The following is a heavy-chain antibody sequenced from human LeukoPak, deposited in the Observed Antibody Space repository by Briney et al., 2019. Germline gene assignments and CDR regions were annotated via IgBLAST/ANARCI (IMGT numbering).Heavy chain of an antibody. CDR2: IGTAGDT. CDR1: GFTFRNFD. CDR3: SRGGAPAGYAYDN. D-gene: IGHD6-13*01. V-gene: IGHV3-13*01. Sequence: GGSLRLSCATSGFTFRNFDLHWVRQATGEGLEWVSAIGTAGDTYYPDSVKGRFTISRDNAKNSFYLQMNNLRVGDTAVYYCSRGGAPAGYAYDNWGHGTVVTVSS. J-gene: IGHJ3*02.